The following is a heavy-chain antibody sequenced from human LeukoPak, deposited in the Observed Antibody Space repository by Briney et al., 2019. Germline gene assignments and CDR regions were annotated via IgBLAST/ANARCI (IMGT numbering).Heavy chain of an antibody. D-gene: IGHD2-2*02. Sequence: ASVKVSCKASGYTFTSYDINWVRQATGQGLEWMGWMNPNSGNTGYAQKFQGRVTMTRNTSISTAYMELSSLRSEDTAVYYCARGGRAYCSSTSCYTSGNWFDPWGQGTLVTVSS. CDR1: GYTFTSYD. V-gene: IGHV1-8*01. J-gene: IGHJ5*02. CDR3: ARGGRAYCSSTSCYTSGNWFDP. CDR2: MNPNSGNT.